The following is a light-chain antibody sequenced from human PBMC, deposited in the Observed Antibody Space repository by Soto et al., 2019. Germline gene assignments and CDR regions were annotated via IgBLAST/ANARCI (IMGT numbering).Light chain of an antibody. J-gene: IGLJ1*01. CDR2: EVT. CDR3: CSYAGSSSSI. Sequence: QSGPTEPASVSGSPAQWLTNYYYGTSSDVGTYNLVSWYQQYPGKAPRLMIYEVTKRPSGVSNRFSGSKSGNTASLTISGLQPEDEADYYCCSYAGSSSSIFGPGIKVTVL. CDR1: SSDVGTYNL. V-gene: IGLV2-23*02.